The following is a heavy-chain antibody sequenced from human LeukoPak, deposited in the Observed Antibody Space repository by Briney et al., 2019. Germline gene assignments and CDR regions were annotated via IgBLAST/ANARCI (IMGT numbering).Heavy chain of an antibody. CDR2: INSDGSIT. V-gene: IGHV3-74*01. Sequence: PGGSLRLSCVAFEFTFSSYWMHWVRQAPGKGLVWVSRINSDGSITNYADSVKGRFTISRGNARTTLFLQMNSLRAEDTAVYYCTRVVSYYDSSGYPNAFDIWGQGTMVTVSS. J-gene: IGHJ3*02. CDR1: EFTFSSYW. D-gene: IGHD3-22*01. CDR3: TRVVSYYDSSGYPNAFDI.